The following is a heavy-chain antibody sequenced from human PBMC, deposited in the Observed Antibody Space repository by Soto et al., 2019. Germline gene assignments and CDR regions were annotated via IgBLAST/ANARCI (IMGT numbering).Heavy chain of an antibody. Sequence: GESLKISCKGSGYSFTSYWISWVRQMPGKGLEWMGRIDPSDSYTNYSPSFQGHVTISADKSISTAYLQWSSLKASDTAVYYCARRLAVAGSGYYYYGMDVWGQGTTVTVSS. V-gene: IGHV5-10-1*01. D-gene: IGHD6-19*01. J-gene: IGHJ6*02. CDR2: IDPSDSYT. CDR1: GYSFTSYW. CDR3: ARRLAVAGSGYYYYGMDV.